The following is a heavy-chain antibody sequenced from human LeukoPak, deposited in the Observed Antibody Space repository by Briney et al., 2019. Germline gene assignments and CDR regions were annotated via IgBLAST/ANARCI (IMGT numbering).Heavy chain of an antibody. CDR2: ISGGSSNT. CDR1: GFTFRDYY. V-gene: IGHV3-11*06. Sequence: PGGALRLSCAAPGFTFRDYYMSWIRQAPGKGPEWGSYISGGSSNTNYADSVRGRFTASRDNAKNSLYLQMNSLRAEDTAVYYCARKGRSWFNDFDYWGQGTPVTVSS. CDR3: ARKGRSWFNDFDY. D-gene: IGHD6-13*01. J-gene: IGHJ4*02.